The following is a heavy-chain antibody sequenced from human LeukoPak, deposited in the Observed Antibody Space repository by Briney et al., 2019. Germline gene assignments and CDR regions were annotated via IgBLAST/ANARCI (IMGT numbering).Heavy chain of an antibody. D-gene: IGHD4-17*01. CDR3: AKSMTTVTTPFDY. CDR1: GFIFSSYA. J-gene: IGHJ4*02. Sequence: GGSLRLSCAASGFIFSSYAMHWVRQTPGKGLEWVAVIAHDASIKVYADSVRGRFTISRDNSKNLLYVQMNSLRAEDTAVYYCAKSMTTVTTPFDYWGQGTLVTVSS. CDR2: IAHDASIK. V-gene: IGHV3-30*04.